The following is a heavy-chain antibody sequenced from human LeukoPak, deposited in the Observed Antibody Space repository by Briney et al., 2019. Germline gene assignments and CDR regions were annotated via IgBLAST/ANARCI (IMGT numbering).Heavy chain of an antibody. J-gene: IGHJ6*02. CDR1: GFTVSSNY. D-gene: IGHD3-10*01. CDR2: IYSGGST. V-gene: IGHV3-66*01. CDR3: ARYGNSYYYGPGGMDV. Sequence: QPGRSLRLSCAASGFTVSSNYMSWVRQAPGKGLEWVSVIYSGGSTYYADSVKGRFTISRDNSKNTLYLQMNSPRAEDTAVYYCARYGNSYYYGPGGMDVWGQGTTVTVSS.